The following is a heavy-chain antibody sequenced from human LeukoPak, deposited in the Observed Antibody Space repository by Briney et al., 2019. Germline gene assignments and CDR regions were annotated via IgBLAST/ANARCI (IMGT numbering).Heavy chain of an antibody. J-gene: IGHJ4*02. CDR1: GFTFSSYS. Sequence: GGSLRLSCAASGFTFSSYSMNWVRQAPGKGLEWVSSISSSSSYIYYADSVKGRFTISRDNSKNTLYLQMNSLRAEDTAVYYCARDTDVGTHNYYFDYWGQGTLVTVSS. V-gene: IGHV3-21*04. D-gene: IGHD1-1*01. CDR2: ISSSSSYI. CDR3: ARDTDVGTHNYYFDY.